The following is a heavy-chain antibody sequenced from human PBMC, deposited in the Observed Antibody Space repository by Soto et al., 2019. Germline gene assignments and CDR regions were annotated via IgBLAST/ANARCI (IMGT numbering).Heavy chain of an antibody. CDR1: GFSLTTTDMG. CDR3: GDAGDYDLLGIDH. CDR2: IYWDDDK. D-gene: IGHD4-17*01. J-gene: IGHJ4*02. V-gene: IGHV2-5*02. Sequence: QITLKESGPPLVRPAQPLTLTCTFSGFSLTTTDMGVAWIRQPPGKALEWLALIYWDDDKRYNPSLKNRRAISKGTSRDRVVRTHNNIHPADASTYFCGDAGDYDLLGIDHWGAGTLVAVSS.